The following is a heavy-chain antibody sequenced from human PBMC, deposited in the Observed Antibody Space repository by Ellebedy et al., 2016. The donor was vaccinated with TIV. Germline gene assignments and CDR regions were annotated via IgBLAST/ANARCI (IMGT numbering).Heavy chain of an antibody. Sequence: SETLSLXXTVSGGSISSHYWSWIRQPPGRGLEWIGWIYYTGSTNHNPSLKSRVTMSVDTSKNEFYLKVSSVTAADTAIYYCARDMYPRDYGDYLSGFDPWGQGILVSVSS. CDR1: GGSISSHY. CDR3: ARDMYPRDYGDYLSGFDP. V-gene: IGHV4-59*11. J-gene: IGHJ5*02. D-gene: IGHD4-17*01. CDR2: IYYTGST.